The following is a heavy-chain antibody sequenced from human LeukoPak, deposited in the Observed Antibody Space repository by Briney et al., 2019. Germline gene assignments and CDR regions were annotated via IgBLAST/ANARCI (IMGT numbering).Heavy chain of an antibody. V-gene: IGHV4-38-2*01. CDR1: GHSIRGAYY. CDR2: IYHSGST. J-gene: IGHJ4*01. CDR3: ARNSTGWYFDS. Sequence: SETLSLTCDVSGHSIRGAYYWGWIRQPPGKGLEWIGSIYHSGSTNYNTSLKSRVTISVDTSKNQFSLKVNSVTAADTAVYYCARNSTGWYFDSWGHGTLVTVSS. D-gene: IGHD6-19*01.